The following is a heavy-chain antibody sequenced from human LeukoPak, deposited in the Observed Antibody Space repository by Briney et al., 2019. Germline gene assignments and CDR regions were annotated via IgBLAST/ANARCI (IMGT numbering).Heavy chain of an antibody. CDR2: IYYSGST. J-gene: IGHJ4*02. V-gene: IGHV4-59*08. Sequence: PSETLSLTCTVSGGSISSYYWSWIRQPPGKGLEWIGYIYYSGSTNYNPSLKSRVTISVDTSKNQFSLKLSSLTAADTAVYYCARLRVFEYSSSSGDYYFDYWGQGTLVTVSS. CDR1: GGSISSYY. CDR3: ARLRVFEYSSSSGDYYFDY. D-gene: IGHD6-6*01.